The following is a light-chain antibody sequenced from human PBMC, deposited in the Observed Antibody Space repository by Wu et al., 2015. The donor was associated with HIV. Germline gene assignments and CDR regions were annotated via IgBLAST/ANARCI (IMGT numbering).Light chain of an antibody. CDR3: QQYSNWPPLT. J-gene: IGKJ4*01. CDR1: QSINSN. V-gene: IGKV3-15*01. Sequence: EILMTQSPATLSVSPGDRVTLSCTSSQSINSNLAWYQQKPGQPPRLLIYGASTRATGIPARFSGSESGTEFTLTISSIQSEDFALYYCQQYSNWPPLTFGGGTKVEIK. CDR2: GAS.